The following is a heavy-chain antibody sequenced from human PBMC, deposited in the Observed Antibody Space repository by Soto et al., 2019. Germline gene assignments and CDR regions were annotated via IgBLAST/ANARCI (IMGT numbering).Heavy chain of an antibody. Sequence: QVQLVESGGGVVQPGRSLRLSCAGSGSSFSSFGMHWVRQAPGKGLEWVASISYDGSITHYADSVKGRFTISRDIFKSTLFLQMNSLRTEDTAVYYCAKGWYSSSDYWGQGTLVTVSS. CDR3: AKGWYSSSDY. CDR1: GSSFSSFG. CDR2: ISYDGSIT. D-gene: IGHD6-6*01. V-gene: IGHV3-30*18. J-gene: IGHJ4*02.